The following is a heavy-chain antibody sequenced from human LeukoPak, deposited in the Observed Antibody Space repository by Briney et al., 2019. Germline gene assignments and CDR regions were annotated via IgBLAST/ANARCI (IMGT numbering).Heavy chain of an antibody. CDR3: ASRAAVGAGYYMDV. Sequence: PGGSLRLSCAASGFTFSSYDMNWVRQAPGKGLEWVSSISNGSYYIYYADSVKGRFTISRGNAKNSLYLQMNNLRAEDTAVYYCASRAAVGAGYYMDVWGKGTAVTVSS. J-gene: IGHJ6*03. CDR2: ISNGSYYI. CDR1: GFTFSSYD. D-gene: IGHD6-25*01. V-gene: IGHV3-21*01.